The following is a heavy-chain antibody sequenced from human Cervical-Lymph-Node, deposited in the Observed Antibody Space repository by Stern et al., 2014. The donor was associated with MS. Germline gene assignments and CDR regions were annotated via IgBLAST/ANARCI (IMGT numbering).Heavy chain of an antibody. D-gene: IGHD6-13*01. Sequence: QVQLVQSGAEVNKPAASPTPPCKASGYTFTRYRISWVRQAPGQGLEWLAWISAYNGNTNYAQKLQGRVTMTTDTSTSTAYMELRSLRSDDTAVYYCARGFYSRNYYYHGMDVWGQGTTVTVSS. J-gene: IGHJ6*02. CDR2: ISAYNGNT. CDR1: GYTFTRYR. V-gene: IGHV1-18*01. CDR3: ARGFYSRNYYYHGMDV.